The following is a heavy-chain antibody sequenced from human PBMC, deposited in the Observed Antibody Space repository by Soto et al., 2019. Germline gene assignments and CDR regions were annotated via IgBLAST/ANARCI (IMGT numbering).Heavy chain of an antibody. Sequence: SETLSLTCAVYGGSFSGYYWSWIRQPPGKGLEWIGEINHSGSTNYNPSLKSRVTISVDTSKNQFSLKLSSVTAADTAVYYCARAGGPRTIYWGQGTLVTAPQ. V-gene: IGHV4-34*01. CDR3: ARAGGPRTIY. CDR1: GGSFSGYY. D-gene: IGHD3-16*01. CDR2: INHSGST. J-gene: IGHJ4*02.